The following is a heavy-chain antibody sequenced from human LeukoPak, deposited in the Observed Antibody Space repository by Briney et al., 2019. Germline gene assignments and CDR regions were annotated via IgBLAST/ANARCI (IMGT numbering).Heavy chain of an antibody. V-gene: IGHV3-30*04. CDR1: GFTFSSYA. D-gene: IGHD3-22*01. J-gene: IGHJ5*02. CDR2: ISYDGSNK. CDR3: ARERYYYDSSGPGGFDP. Sequence: GGSLRLSCAASGFTFSSYAMHWVRQAPGKGLEWVAVISYDGSNKYYADSVKGRFTISRDNSNNTLYLQMNSPRAEDTAVYYCARERYYYDSSGPGGFDPWGQGTLVTVSS.